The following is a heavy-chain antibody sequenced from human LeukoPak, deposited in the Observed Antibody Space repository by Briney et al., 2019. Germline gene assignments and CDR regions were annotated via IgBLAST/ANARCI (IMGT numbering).Heavy chain of an antibody. J-gene: IGHJ5*02. CDR3: ARGPNIVVVPAATQRFDP. CDR1: GGSFSGYY. V-gene: IGHV4-34*01. D-gene: IGHD2-2*01. Sequence: PSETLSLTCAVYGGSFSGYYWSWIRQPPGKGLEWIGEISHSGSTNYNPSLKSRVTISVDTSKNQFSLKLSSVTAADTAVYYCARGPNIVVVPAATQRFDPWGQGTLVTVSS. CDR2: ISHSGST.